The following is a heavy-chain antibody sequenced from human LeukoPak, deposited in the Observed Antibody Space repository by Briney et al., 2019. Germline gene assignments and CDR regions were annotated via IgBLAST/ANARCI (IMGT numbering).Heavy chain of an antibody. J-gene: IGHJ3*02. CDR2: ISPSSHYI. Sequence: GGSLRLSCAASGFTFSNYSINWVRQAPGKGLEWGSSISPSSHYIYYADSVKGRFTISRDNAKKSLYLQMNSLRAEDTAVYYCARLYDYGDRAKAFDXWXQGTMVTVSS. CDR3: ARLYDYGDRAKAFDX. D-gene: IGHD4-17*01. CDR1: GFTFSNYS. V-gene: IGHV3-21*01.